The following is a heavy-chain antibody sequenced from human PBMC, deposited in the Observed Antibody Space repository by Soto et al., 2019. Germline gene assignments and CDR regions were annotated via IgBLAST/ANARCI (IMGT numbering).Heavy chain of an antibody. V-gene: IGHV3-7*01. CDR3: ARPPVKGIHV. CDR2: TKRDASET. J-gene: IGHJ6*02. D-gene: IGHD4-17*01. Sequence: GGSLRLSCEGTGFNFSSYWMHWVRQAPGKGLEWVANTKRDASETYYADSVKGRFTISRDNTKTSLYLQTNSLRAEDTAVYYCARPPVKGIHVWGQGTTVTVSS. CDR1: GFNFSSYW.